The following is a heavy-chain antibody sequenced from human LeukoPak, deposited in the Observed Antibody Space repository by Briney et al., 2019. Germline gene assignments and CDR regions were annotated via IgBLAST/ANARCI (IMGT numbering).Heavy chain of an antibody. Sequence: GGSLRLSCAASGFTFSSYAMHWVRQAPGEGLEYVSGISSNGGSTYYANSVKGRFTISIDNSKNTVYLQMNSLRPEDTAVYYCVRKNDYGGAWYYFDFWGLGTVVTASS. J-gene: IGHJ4*02. CDR2: ISSNGGST. V-gene: IGHV3-64*01. CDR3: VRKNDYGGAWYYFDF. D-gene: IGHD4-23*01. CDR1: GFTFSSYA.